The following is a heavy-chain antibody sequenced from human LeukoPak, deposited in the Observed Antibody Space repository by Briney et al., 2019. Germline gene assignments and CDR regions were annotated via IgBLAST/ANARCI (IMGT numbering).Heavy chain of an antibody. CDR3: ATYSHWVAGDV. Sequence: GRSLRLSCAASGFTFSSYAMHWVRQAPGKGLEWVAVISYDGSNKYYADSVKGRFTISRDNARKSLYLQMSSLRAEDTAVYYCATYSHWVAGDVWGQGTTVTVSS. D-gene: IGHD3-16*01. V-gene: IGHV3-30*07. CDR2: ISYDGSNK. J-gene: IGHJ6*02. CDR1: GFTFSSYA.